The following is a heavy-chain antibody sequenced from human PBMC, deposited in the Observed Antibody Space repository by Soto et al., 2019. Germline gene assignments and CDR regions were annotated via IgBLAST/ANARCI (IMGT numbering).Heavy chain of an antibody. J-gene: IGHJ5*02. V-gene: IGHV1-24*01. D-gene: IGHD3-3*01. CDR1: GYTLTELS. Sequence: ASVKVSCKVSGYTLTELSMHWVRQAPGKGLEWMGVFDPEDGETIYAQKFQGRVTMTEDTSTDTAYMELSSLRSEDTAVYYCATDTGYDFWSGYYPRNWFDPWGQGTLVTVSS. CDR2: FDPEDGET. CDR3: ATDTGYDFWSGYYPRNWFDP.